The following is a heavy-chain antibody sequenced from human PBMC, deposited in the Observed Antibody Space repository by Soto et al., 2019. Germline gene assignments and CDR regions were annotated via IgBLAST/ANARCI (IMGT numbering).Heavy chain of an antibody. CDR3: ARSPGTGTVDY. J-gene: IGHJ4*02. CDR2: INQDGREE. Sequence: GGSLRLSCAASEFPFSSFWMIWVRQPPGKGLEWVANINQDGREEYYVDSVKGRFSISRDNAKNSLYLQMNDLRADDTAVYYCARSPGTGTVDYWGQGTLVTVSS. CDR1: EFPFSSFW. D-gene: IGHD1-1*01. V-gene: IGHV3-7*03.